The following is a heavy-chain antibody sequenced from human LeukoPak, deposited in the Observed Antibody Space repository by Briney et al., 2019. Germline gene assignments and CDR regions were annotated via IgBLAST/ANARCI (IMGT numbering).Heavy chain of an antibody. J-gene: IGHJ4*02. Sequence: GGSLRLSCAASGFTFSSYSMHWVRQAPGKGLEWVSSITGSSNYIYYADSMKGRFIISRDNAKNSLYLQMNSLRAEDTAVYYCAARTYYYGSGVDYWGQGTLVTVSS. CDR2: ITGSSNYI. V-gene: IGHV3-21*01. D-gene: IGHD3-10*01. CDR3: AARTYYYGSGVDY. CDR1: GFTFSSYS.